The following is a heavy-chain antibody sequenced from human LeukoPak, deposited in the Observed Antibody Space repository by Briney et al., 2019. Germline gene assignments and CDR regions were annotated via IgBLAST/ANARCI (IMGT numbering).Heavy chain of an antibody. CDR2: ISSSSSYI. D-gene: IGHD2-8*01. CDR3: AKDRCSNGIGCYYYYMDV. J-gene: IGHJ6*03. V-gene: IGHV3-21*01. CDR1: GFTFSSYS. Sequence: GGSLRLSCAASGFTFSSYSMNWVRQAPGKGLEWVSSISSSSSYIYYADSVKGRFTISRDNAKNSLFLQMNSLRAEDTAVYYCAKDRCSNGIGCYYYYMDVWGKGTTVTISS.